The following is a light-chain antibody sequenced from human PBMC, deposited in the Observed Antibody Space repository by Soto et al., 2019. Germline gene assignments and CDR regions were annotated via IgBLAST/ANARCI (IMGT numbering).Light chain of an antibody. CDR1: SSDVGNYNL. Sequence: QSALSQPASVSGSPGQSIAISCTGTSSDVGNYNLVSWYQQHPGKAPKLIIYDVSKRPSGVSDRFSGSKSGNTASLTISGLQAEDEADYYCCSYAGSRALVFGGGTKVTVL. J-gene: IGLJ2*01. CDR3: CSYAGSRALV. CDR2: DVS. V-gene: IGLV2-23*02.